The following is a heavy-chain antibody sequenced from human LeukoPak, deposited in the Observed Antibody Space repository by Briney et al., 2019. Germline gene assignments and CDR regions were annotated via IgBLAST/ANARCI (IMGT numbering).Heavy chain of an antibody. D-gene: IGHD2/OR15-2a*01. CDR3: VRDNPRCCGVIPSNIDDY. CDR1: GFIFSRAS. V-gene: IGHV3-48*01. J-gene: IGHJ4*02. CDR2: INGGGSPI. Sequence: PGGSLRLSCAASGFIFSRASMNWVRQAPGKGLEWVAYINGGGSPIYYADSVRGRFTISRDNAKNSLYLQMNSLRAEDTAVYYCVRDNPRCCGVIPSNIDDYWGQGTLVTDSS.